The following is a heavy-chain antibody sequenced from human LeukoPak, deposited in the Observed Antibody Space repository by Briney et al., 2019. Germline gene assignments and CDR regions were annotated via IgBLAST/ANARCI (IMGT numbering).Heavy chain of an antibody. D-gene: IGHD5-18*01. CDR1: GGSFSGYY. V-gene: IGHV4-34*01. Sequence: SETLSLTCAVYGGSFSGYYWSWIRQPPGKGLEWIGEINHSGSTNYNPSLKSRVTISVDTSKNQFSLKLSSVTAADMAVYYCASGYSYGYNYWGQGTLVTVSS. CDR2: INHSGST. J-gene: IGHJ4*02. CDR3: ASGYSYGYNY.